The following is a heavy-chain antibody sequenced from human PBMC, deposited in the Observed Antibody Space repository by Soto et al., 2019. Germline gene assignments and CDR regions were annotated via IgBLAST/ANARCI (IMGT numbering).Heavy chain of an antibody. J-gene: IGHJ4*02. V-gene: IGHV4-30-4*01. Sequence: QVQLQESGPGLVKPSQTLSLTCTVSGGSISSGDYYWSWIRQPPGKGLEWIGYIYYSGSTYYNPSLKSRVPISVDTSKNRFSLKLSSVTAADTAVYYCAREGGIVGATTVDYWGQGTLVTVSS. CDR2: IYYSGST. CDR3: AREGGIVGATTVDY. D-gene: IGHD1-26*01. CDR1: GGSISSGDYY.